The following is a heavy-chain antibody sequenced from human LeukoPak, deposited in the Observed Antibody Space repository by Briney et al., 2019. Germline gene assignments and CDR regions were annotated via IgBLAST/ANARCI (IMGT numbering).Heavy chain of an antibody. CDR1: GGTFNNSA. Sequence: SVKVSCKTSGGTFNNSAISWLRQAPGQGLEWLGGIMPLFGTAGYAQKFQGRVTITKDESTRTVYLELTRLTSDDTAVYYCARDVHGDYGSGWFDPWGQGTLVSVSS. V-gene: IGHV1-69*05. CDR3: ARDVHGDYGSGWFDP. D-gene: IGHD4-17*01. CDR2: IMPLFGTA. J-gene: IGHJ5*02.